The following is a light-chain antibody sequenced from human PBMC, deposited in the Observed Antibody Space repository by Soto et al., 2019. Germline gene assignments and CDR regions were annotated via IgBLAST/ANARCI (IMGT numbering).Light chain of an antibody. CDR1: QNVANY. J-gene: IGKJ1*01. CDR2: ESS. Sequence: EIVLTQSPATLSLSPGERATLSCRASQNVANYLDWYQQKPGQAPRLLLYESSNRATGIAARFSGSGSGTYFTLTISSLEPEDFAVYYWQQRSNWPQTFGQGTKVDIK. CDR3: QQRSNWPQT. V-gene: IGKV3-11*01.